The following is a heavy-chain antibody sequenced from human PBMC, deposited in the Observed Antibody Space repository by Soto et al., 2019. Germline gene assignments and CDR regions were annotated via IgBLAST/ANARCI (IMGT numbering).Heavy chain of an antibody. CDR1: GFTFSSYG. V-gene: IGHV3-30*18. D-gene: IGHD1-26*01. J-gene: IGHJ6*02. CDR3: AKDVVVGATTGLGDYYYYYGMDV. Sequence: GSLRLSCAASGFTFSSYGMHWVRQAPGKGLEWVAVISYDGSNKYYADSVKGRFTISRDNSRNTLYLQMNSLRAENTAVYYCAKDVVVGATTGLGDYYYYYGMDVWGQGTTVTVSS. CDR2: ISYDGSNK.